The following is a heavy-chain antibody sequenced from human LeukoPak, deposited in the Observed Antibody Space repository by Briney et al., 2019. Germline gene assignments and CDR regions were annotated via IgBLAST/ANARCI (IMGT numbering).Heavy chain of an antibody. Sequence: ASVKVSCKASGGTFSSYAISWVRQAPGQGLEWMGRIIPILGIANYAQKFQGRVTITADKSTSTAYMKLSSLRSEDTAVYYCAREGAAADYYFDYWGQGTLVTVSS. V-gene: IGHV1-69*04. CDR2: IIPILGIA. CDR1: GGTFSSYA. J-gene: IGHJ4*02. D-gene: IGHD6-13*01. CDR3: AREGAAADYYFDY.